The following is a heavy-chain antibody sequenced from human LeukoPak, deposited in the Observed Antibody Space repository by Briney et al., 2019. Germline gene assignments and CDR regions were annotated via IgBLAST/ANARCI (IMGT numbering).Heavy chain of an antibody. CDR2: INHSGST. D-gene: IGHD3-3*01. CDR3: ASQRTYYDFWSWRGWFDP. Sequence: SETLSLTCAVYGGSFSGYYWSWIRQPPGKGLEWIGEINHSGSTNYNPSLKSRVTISVDTSKYQFSLKLSSVTAADTAVYYCASQRTYYDFWSWRGWFDPWGQGTLVTVSS. CDR1: GGSFSGYY. V-gene: IGHV4-34*01. J-gene: IGHJ5*02.